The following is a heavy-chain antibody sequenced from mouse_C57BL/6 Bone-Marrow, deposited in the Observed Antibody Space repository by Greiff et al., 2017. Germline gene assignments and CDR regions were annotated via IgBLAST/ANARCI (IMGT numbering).Heavy chain of an antibody. CDR3: ARGGIYYDYPYAMDY. CDR2: INPSSGYT. V-gene: IGHV1-4*01. CDR1: GYTFTSYT. Sequence: VQLMESGAELARPGASVKMSCKASGYTFTSYTMHWVKQRPGQGLEWIGYINPSSGYTKYNQKFKDKATLTADKSSSTAYMQLSSLTSEDSAVYYCARGGIYYDYPYAMDYWGQGTSVTVSS. D-gene: IGHD2-4*01. J-gene: IGHJ4*01.